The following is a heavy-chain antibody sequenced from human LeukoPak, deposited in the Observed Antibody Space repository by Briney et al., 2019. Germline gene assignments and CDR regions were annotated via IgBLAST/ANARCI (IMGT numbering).Heavy chain of an antibody. V-gene: IGHV3-7*03. CDR2: IKEDGSEK. J-gene: IGHJ4*02. Sequence: PGGSLRLSCEASGFTFSNHWMSWVRQAPGEGLEWVADIKEDGSEKYYMDSVKGRFTISRDNAKNSLYLQMNSLKAEDTAVYYCAKDNGGGGFDYWGQGTLVTVSS. CDR1: GFTFSNHW. CDR3: AKDNGGGGFDY. D-gene: IGHD3-16*01.